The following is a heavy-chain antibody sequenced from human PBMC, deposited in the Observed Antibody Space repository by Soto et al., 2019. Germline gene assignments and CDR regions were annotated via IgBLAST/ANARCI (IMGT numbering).Heavy chain of an antibody. CDR1: GGTFNSYL. J-gene: IGHJ4*02. D-gene: IGHD2-2*01. Sequence: QVQLVQSGAEVKNPGSSVKVSCQTSGGTFNSYLIDWVRQAPGQGLEWMVGIIPAFGTAKYAQKFQGRVTITADKSTTTAYMELRTLTSDDTAVYYCARGLDQPPVGLYFDTWGQGTLVTVSS. CDR2: IIPAFGTA. CDR3: ARGLDQPPVGLYFDT. V-gene: IGHV1-69*06.